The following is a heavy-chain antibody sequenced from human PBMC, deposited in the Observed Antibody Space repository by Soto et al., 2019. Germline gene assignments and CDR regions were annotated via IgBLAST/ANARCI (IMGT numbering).Heavy chain of an antibody. J-gene: IGHJ6*02. CDR2: IIPIFGTA. V-gene: IGHV1-69*13. Sequence: GASVKVSCKASGGTFSSYAISWVRQAPGQGLEWMGGIIPIFGTANYAQKFQGRVTITADESTSTAYMELSSLRSEDTAVYYCARGRDRGYSYAYYYYYGMDVWGQGTTVTVSS. CDR3: ARGRDRGYSYAYYYYYGMDV. CDR1: GGTFSSYA. D-gene: IGHD5-18*01.